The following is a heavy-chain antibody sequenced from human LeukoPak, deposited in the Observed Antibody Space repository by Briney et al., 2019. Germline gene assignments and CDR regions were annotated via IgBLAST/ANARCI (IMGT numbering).Heavy chain of an antibody. CDR3: AIRSPLWAAAGYYGMDV. J-gene: IGHJ6*02. D-gene: IGHD6-13*01. CDR1: GGSISSYY. V-gene: IGHV4-59*01. CDR2: IYYSGST. Sequence: SETLSLTCTVSGGSISSYYWSWIRQPPGKGLEWNGYIYYSGSTYYNPSLKSQVTISVDTSKYQFSLKLSSVTAADTAVYYCAIRSPLWAAAGYYGMDVWGQGTTVTVSS.